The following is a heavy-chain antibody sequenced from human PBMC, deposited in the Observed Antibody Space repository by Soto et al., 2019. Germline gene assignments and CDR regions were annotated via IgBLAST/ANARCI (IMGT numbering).Heavy chain of an antibody. Sequence: PSQTLSLTCAISGDSVSSNSAVWNWIRQSPSRGLEWLGRTYYRSKWYNDYAVSVKSRITINPDTSKNQFSLQLNSVTPEDTAVYYCARERYCSSTSCYTYYYYGMDVWGQGTTVTVSS. D-gene: IGHD2-2*02. CDR3: ARERYCSSTSCYTYYYYGMDV. CDR1: GDSVSSNSAV. CDR2: TYYRSKWYN. V-gene: IGHV6-1*01. J-gene: IGHJ6*02.